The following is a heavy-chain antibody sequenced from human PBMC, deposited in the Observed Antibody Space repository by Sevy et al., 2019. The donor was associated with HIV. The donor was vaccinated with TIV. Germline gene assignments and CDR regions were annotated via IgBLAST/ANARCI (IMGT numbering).Heavy chain of an antibody. CDR3: AKRGSKSGYALGY. CDR1: GFTLSNYD. D-gene: IGHD5-12*01. J-gene: IGHJ4*02. Sequence: GGSLRLSCIESGFTLSNYDIHWVRQAAGKGLEWVAFIQSDGSIQYYADSVKGRFTISRDNSKNTLYLQMNSLRPEHTAIYYCAKRGSKSGYALGYWGQGTLVTVSS. V-gene: IGHV3-30*02. CDR2: IQSDGSIQ.